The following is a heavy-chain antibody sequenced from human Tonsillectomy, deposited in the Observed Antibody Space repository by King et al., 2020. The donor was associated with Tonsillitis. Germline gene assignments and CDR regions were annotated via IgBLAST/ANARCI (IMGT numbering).Heavy chain of an antibody. V-gene: IGHV3-7*01. J-gene: IGHJ4*02. Sequence: VQLVESGGGLVQPGGSLRLSCAASGFSFSNYWMSWVRQAPGKGLEWVANIDQDGSEKFYVDSVKGRFTISKDNTKNLLYLQMNSLRAEDTAVYYCTSFLGGYFDYWGQGTLVTVSS. D-gene: IGHD3-3*01. CDR1: GFSFSNYW. CDR2: IDQDGSEK. CDR3: TSFLGGYFDY.